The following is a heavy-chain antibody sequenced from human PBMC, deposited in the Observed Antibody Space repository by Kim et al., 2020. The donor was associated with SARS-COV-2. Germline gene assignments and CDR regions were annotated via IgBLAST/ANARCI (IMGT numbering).Heavy chain of an antibody. CDR2: INTNTGNP. D-gene: IGHD3-3*01. Sequence: ASVKVSCKASGYTFTNNAINWVRQAPGQGLEWVGRINTNTGNPTYSQDLTGRFVFSLDTSLSTAYLQISSLKTEDTAVYYCARALVELQFFRYYYGMDVW. J-gene: IGHJ6*01. V-gene: IGHV7-4-1*02. CDR1: GYTFTNNA. CDR3: ARALVELQFFRYYYGMDV.